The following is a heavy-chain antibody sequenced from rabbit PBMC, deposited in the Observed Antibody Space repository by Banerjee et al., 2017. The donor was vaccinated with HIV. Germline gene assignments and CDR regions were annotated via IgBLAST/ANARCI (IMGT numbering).Heavy chain of an antibody. CDR1: GFSFSSSHW. D-gene: IGHD4-1*01. V-gene: IGHV1S45*01. J-gene: IGHJ4*01. CDR2: IDAGSSGGT. Sequence: QEQLEESGGDLVKPEGSLTLTCTASGFSFSSSHWICWVRQAPGKGLEWIACIDAGSSGGTDYASWAKGRFTLSKTSSTTVTLQMTSLTAADTATYFCARDLAGVIGWNLNLWGPGTLVTVS. CDR3: ARDLAGVIGWNLNL.